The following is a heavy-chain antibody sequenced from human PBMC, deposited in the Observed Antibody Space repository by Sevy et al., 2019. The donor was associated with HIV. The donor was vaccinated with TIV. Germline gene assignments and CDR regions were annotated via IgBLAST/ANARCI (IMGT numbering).Heavy chain of an antibody. CDR2: IGAYNGNT. Sequence: ASVKVSCKASGYTFTTYGISWVRQAPGQGLEWMGWIGAYNGNTNYAQKFQGRVTMTTDTSTSTAYMELRSRRSDDAAVYFCARGSSVWYMHFDYWGQGTLVTVSS. D-gene: IGHD6-19*01. J-gene: IGHJ4*02. CDR1: GYTFTTYG. V-gene: IGHV1-18*01. CDR3: ARGSSVWYMHFDY.